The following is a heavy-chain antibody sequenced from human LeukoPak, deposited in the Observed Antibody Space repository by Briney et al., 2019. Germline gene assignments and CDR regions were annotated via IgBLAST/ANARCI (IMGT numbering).Heavy chain of an antibody. CDR3: APDIVVVPAAADAFDI. CDR1: GFTFSSYG. D-gene: IGHD2-2*01. J-gene: IGHJ3*02. CDR2: IRYDGSNK. Sequence: PGGSLRLSCAASGFTFSSYGMHWVRQAPGKGLEWVAFIRYDGSNKYYADSVKGRFTISRDNSKSTLYLRMNSLRAEDTAVYYCAPDIVVVPAAADAFDIWGQGTMVTVSS. V-gene: IGHV3-30*02.